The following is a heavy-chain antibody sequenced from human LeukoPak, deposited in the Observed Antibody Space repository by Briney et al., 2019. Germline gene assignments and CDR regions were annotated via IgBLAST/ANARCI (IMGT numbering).Heavy chain of an antibody. J-gene: IGHJ4*02. CDR3: AGAYCGGDCYLQPPVY. D-gene: IGHD2-21*02. Sequence: SETLSLTCPVSGGFISRSTYYWVWIRQPPGEGLEWIGTIYYSGSTDYHPSLKSRVTISVDTSKNQFSLRLSSVTAADTAVYYCAGAYCGGDCYLQPPVYWGQGTLVTVSS. CDR1: GGFISRSTYY. V-gene: IGHV4-39*01. CDR2: IYYSGST.